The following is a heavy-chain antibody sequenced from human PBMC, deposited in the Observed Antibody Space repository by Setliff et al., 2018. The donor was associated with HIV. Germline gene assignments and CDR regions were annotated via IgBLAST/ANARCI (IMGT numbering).Heavy chain of an antibody. CDR1: GYSISSGYY. D-gene: IGHD2-21*02. CDR3: ARAAYCGGDCYSHDAFDI. Sequence: SETLSLTCGVSGYSISSGYYWGWIRQPPGKGLEWIGSMYHSGSTYYSPSLKSRVTISVDTSKNQFSLNLSSVTAADTAVFYCARAAYCGGDCYSHDAFDIWGQGTMVTVSS. J-gene: IGHJ3*02. V-gene: IGHV4-38-2*01. CDR2: MYHSGST.